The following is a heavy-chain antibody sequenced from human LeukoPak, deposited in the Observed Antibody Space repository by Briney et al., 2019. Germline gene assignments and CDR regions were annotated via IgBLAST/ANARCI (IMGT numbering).Heavy chain of an antibody. CDR2: ISGSGGST. V-gene: IGHV3-23*01. J-gene: IGHJ4*02. Sequence: GGSLRLSCAASGFTFSSYAMSWVRQAPGKGLEWVSAISGSGGSTYYADSVKGRFTISRDNSKNTLYLQMNSLRAEDTAVYYCARERITMVRGVIMGDYFDYWGQGTLVTVSS. D-gene: IGHD3-10*01. CDR3: ARERITMVRGVIMGDYFDY. CDR1: GFTFSSYA.